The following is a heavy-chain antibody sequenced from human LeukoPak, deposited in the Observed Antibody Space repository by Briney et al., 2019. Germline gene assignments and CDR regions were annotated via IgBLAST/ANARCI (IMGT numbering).Heavy chain of an antibody. V-gene: IGHV1-24*01. Sequence: ASVKVSCKVSGYTLTELSMHWVRQVPGKGLEWMGGFDPEDGETIYAQKFQGRVTMTEDTSTDTAYMELSSLRSEDTAVYYCATRFLGPLWFGAADHWGQGTLVTVSS. D-gene: IGHD3-10*01. CDR2: FDPEDGET. CDR1: GYTLTELS. CDR3: ATRFLGPLWFGAADH. J-gene: IGHJ4*02.